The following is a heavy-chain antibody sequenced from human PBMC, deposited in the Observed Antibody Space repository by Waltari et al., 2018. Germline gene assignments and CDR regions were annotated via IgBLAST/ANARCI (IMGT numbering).Heavy chain of an antibody. Sequence: QVQLQESGPGLVKPSETLSLTCTVSGGSISSYYWSWIRQPPGKGLEWIGYIYYSGSTNYNPSLKSRVTISVDTSKNQFSLKLSSVTAADTAVYYCARGGRDSSSWMARGYYYMDVWGKGTTVTVSS. CDR2: IYYSGST. CDR1: GGSISSYY. CDR3: ARGGRDSSSWMARGYYYMDV. J-gene: IGHJ6*03. V-gene: IGHV4-59*01. D-gene: IGHD6-13*01.